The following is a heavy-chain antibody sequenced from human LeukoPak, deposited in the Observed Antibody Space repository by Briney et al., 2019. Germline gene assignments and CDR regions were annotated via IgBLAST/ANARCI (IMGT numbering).Heavy chain of an antibody. CDR3: ARVNYYGSGSYYED. J-gene: IGHJ4*02. CDR2: MYYSGST. V-gene: IGHV4-59*01. D-gene: IGHD3-10*01. CDR1: VGSISCYY. Sequence: SETLSLTCTVSVGSISCYYWSWIRQPPGKGLAWIGYMYYSGSTNYNPSLKSRVTISVDTSKNQFSLKLSSVTAADTAVYYCARVNYYGSGSYYEDWGQGTLVTVSS.